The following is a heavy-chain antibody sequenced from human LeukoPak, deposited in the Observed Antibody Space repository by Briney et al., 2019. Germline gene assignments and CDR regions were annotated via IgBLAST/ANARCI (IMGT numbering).Heavy chain of an antibody. CDR1: GFTFSSYG. V-gene: IGHV3-30*02. D-gene: IGHD3-22*01. Sequence: GGSLRLSCAASGFTFSSYGMHWVRQAPGKGLEWVAFIRYDGSNKYYADSVKGRVTISRDNSKNTLYLQMNSLRAEDTAVYYCAKPTYYYDSSGYYGTFDPWGQGTLVTVSS. CDR2: IRYDGSNK. CDR3: AKPTYYYDSSGYYGTFDP. J-gene: IGHJ5*02.